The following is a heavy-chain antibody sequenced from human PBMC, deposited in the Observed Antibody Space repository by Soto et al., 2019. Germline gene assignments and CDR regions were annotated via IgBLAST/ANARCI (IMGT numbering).Heavy chain of an antibody. Sequence: PGGSLRLSCAASGFTFSSYAMSWVRQAPGKGLEWISAIGVSSDSTYYADSVKGRFTISRDDSKNTLYLHMNSLRADDTAVYFCAMGYSSGWTYFDYWVQGTLVTVSS. CDR3: AMGYSSGWTYFDY. J-gene: IGHJ4*02. V-gene: IGHV3-23*01. D-gene: IGHD6-19*01. CDR2: IGVSSDST. CDR1: GFTFSSYA.